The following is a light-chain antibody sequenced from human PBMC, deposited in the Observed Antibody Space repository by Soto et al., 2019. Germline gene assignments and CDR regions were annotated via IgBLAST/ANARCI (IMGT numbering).Light chain of an antibody. CDR1: QSLGSSY. CDR2: GES. CDR3: QHYGSPPRT. Sequence: EIVLTQSPGTLSLSPGERATLSCRASQSLGSSYLAWYQQKPGQTPRLLIYGESSRATGIPDRFSGSGSGTDVSLTISRLEPEDFAGYYCQHYGSPPRTFGQGTKVEIK. J-gene: IGKJ1*01. V-gene: IGKV3-20*01.